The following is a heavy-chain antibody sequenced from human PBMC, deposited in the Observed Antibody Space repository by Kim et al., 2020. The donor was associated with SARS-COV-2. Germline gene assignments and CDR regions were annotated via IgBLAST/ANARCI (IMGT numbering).Heavy chain of an antibody. CDR2: INTNSGNP. J-gene: IGHJ4*02. CDR3: ASGPYTDNWYVD. D-gene: IGHD1-1*01. V-gene: IGHV7-4-1*02. CDR1: GYTLSHYP. Sequence: ASVKVSCKASGYTLSHYPMNWVRQAPGQGLEWMGWINTNSGNPTHARDFTGRFVFSLDTAVNTAFLEIISLKPTDTAVYYCASGPYTDNWYVDWGQGTLVTVSS.